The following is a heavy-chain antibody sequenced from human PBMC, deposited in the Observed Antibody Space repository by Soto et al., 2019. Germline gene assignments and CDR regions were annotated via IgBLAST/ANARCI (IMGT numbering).Heavy chain of an antibody. Sequence: GGSLRLSCAASGFTFSDSALHWVRQASGKGLEWVGRIRSKANNYAAAYAASVKGRFTISRDDSKDTAYLQMNGLKTEDTAVYYCANTYGDYTMAWDYWGQGTLVTVSS. CDR3: ANTYGDYTMAWDY. CDR1: GFTFSDSA. CDR2: IRSKANNYAA. J-gene: IGHJ4*02. D-gene: IGHD4-17*01. V-gene: IGHV3-73*01.